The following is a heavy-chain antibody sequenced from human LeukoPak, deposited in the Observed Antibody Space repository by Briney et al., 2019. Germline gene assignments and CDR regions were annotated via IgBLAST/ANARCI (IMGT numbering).Heavy chain of an antibody. V-gene: IGHV3-33*01. D-gene: IGHD3-10*01. Sequence: PGRSLRLSCAASGLTFSSYGMHWVRQAPGKGLEWVALIWYDGSNKYYADSVKGRFTISRDNSRNTLYLQMNSLRAEGTALYYCARDYGSGIDCWGQGTLVTVSS. CDR1: GLTFSSYG. CDR3: ARDYGSGIDC. CDR2: IWYDGSNK. J-gene: IGHJ4*02.